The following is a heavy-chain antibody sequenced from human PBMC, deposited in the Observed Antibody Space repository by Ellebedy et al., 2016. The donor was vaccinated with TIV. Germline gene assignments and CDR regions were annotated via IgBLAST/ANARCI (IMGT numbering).Heavy chain of an antibody. J-gene: IGHJ4*02. CDR3: ARVFSLGTGPVGY. D-gene: IGHD1-26*01. CDR2: INQDGSQV. CDR1: GFTFSRYA. Sequence: LSLTXXASGFTFSRYAMHWVRQAPGKGLECVATINQDGSQVFYLDSVKGRFTISRNNANNSLYLQMNSLRADDSAMYYSARVFSLGTGPVGYWGQGTLVTVSS. V-gene: IGHV3-7*01.